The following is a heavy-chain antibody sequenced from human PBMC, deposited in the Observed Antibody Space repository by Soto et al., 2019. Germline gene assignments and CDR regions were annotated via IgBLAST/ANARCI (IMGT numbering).Heavy chain of an antibody. CDR3: ARHSPYCGGDCSSYDY. CDR2: IYYSGST. V-gene: IGHV4-59*08. J-gene: IGHJ4*02. CDR1: GGSISSYY. D-gene: IGHD2-21*02. Sequence: PSETLSLTCTVSGGSISSYYWSWIRQPPGKGLEWIGYIYYSGSTNYNPSLKSRVTISVDTSKNQFSLKLSSVTAADTAVYYCARHSPYCGGDCSSYDYWGQGTLVTVSS.